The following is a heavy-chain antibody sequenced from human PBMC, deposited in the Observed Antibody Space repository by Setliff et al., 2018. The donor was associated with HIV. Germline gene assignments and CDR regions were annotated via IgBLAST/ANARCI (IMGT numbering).Heavy chain of an antibody. CDR3: ARGLSFYDPGGFDY. CDR2: IHYSGST. Sequence: SETLSLTCTVSGASISSYYWSWIRQSPGKRLEWIGYIHYSGSTNYNPSLNSRVAILIDTSKNQFSLKLTSVTAADTAVYYCARGLSFYDPGGFDYWGQGTLVTVS. J-gene: IGHJ4*02. CDR1: GASISSYY. D-gene: IGHD3-22*01. V-gene: IGHV4-59*08.